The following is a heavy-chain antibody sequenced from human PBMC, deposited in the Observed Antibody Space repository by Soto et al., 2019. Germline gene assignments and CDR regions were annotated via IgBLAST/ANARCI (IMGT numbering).Heavy chain of an antibody. Sequence: SETLTLTCTVYGGSFSSSSYYWGCIRQTPGKELEWIGSINHSGRTNYNPSLKSRVTISVDTSKNQFSLKLSSVTAADTAVYYCARDCPGQQLVHDYYYGMDVWGQGTTVTVSS. D-gene: IGHD6-13*01. CDR2: INHSGRT. V-gene: IGHV4-39*02. CDR1: GGSFSSSSYY. J-gene: IGHJ6*02. CDR3: ARDCPGQQLVHDYYYGMDV.